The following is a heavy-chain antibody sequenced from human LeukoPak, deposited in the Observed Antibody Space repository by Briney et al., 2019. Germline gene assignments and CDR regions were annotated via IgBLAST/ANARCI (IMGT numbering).Heavy chain of an antibody. CDR2: IYYSGST. V-gene: IGHV4-61*05. Sequence: SETLSLTCTVSGGSISSSSYYWGWIRQPPGKGLEWIGYIYYSGSTNYNPSLKSRVTISVDTSKNQFSLKLSSVTAADTAVYYCASLRELLIFSPQTTFDYWGQGTLVTVSS. CDR1: GGSISSSSYY. D-gene: IGHD1-26*01. CDR3: ASLRELLIFSPQTTFDY. J-gene: IGHJ4*02.